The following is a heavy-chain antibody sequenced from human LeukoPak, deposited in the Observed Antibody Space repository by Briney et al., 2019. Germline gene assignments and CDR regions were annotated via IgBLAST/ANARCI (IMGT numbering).Heavy chain of an antibody. J-gene: IGHJ6*04. Sequence: GGSLRLSCAASGFTFSSYSMNWVRQAPGKGLQWLSSISSSSSYIYYADSVKGRFTISRDNAKNSLYLQMNSLRAEDTAVYYCARGVIAAAAYYYGMDVWGKGTTVTVSS. CDR1: GFTFSSYS. CDR3: ARGVIAAAAYYYGMDV. D-gene: IGHD6-13*01. CDR2: ISSSSSYI. V-gene: IGHV3-21*01.